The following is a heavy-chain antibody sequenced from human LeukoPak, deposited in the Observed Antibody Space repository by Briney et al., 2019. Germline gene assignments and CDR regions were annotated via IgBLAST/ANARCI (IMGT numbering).Heavy chain of an antibody. Sequence: PGGALRLSCAASGFTFSSYGMHWGRQAPGKGLEWVAVISDDGSNKYYADSVKGRLTISRDNSKNTLYLQMNSLRAEDTAVYYCAKDSQFDRGVRGVIPDYWGQGTLVTVSS. D-gene: IGHD3-10*01. CDR1: GFTFSSYG. CDR3: AKDSQFDRGVRGVIPDY. CDR2: ISDDGSNK. V-gene: IGHV3-30*18. J-gene: IGHJ4*02.